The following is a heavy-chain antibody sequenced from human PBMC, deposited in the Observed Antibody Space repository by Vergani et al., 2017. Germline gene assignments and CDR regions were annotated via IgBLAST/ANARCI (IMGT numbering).Heavy chain of an antibody. CDR3: AHRREGSGSYYEYYFDY. CDR2: IYWNGDK. D-gene: IGHD3-10*01. Sequence: QITLKESGPTLVKPTQTLTLTCTFSGFSLSTSGVGVGWIRQPPGKALEWLALIYWNGDKRYSPSLKSRPTITKDTSKNQVVLTMTNMDPVDTATYYCAHRREGSGSYYEYYFDYWGQGTLVTVSS. CDR1: GFSLSTSGVG. J-gene: IGHJ4*02. V-gene: IGHV2-5*01.